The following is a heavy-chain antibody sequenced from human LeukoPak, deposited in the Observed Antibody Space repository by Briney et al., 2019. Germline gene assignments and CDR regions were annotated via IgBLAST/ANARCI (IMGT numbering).Heavy chain of an antibody. Sequence: GGSLRLSCAASGFTFSNAWMSWVRQAPGTGLEWVGRIKSKTDGGTTDYAAPVKGRFAISRDDSKNTLYLQMNSLKTEDTGVYYCTTGLYYDFWSGYLVWGQGTLVTVSS. CDR3: TTGLYYDFWSGYLV. D-gene: IGHD3-3*01. CDR2: IKSKTDGGTT. CDR1: GFTFSNAW. V-gene: IGHV3-15*01. J-gene: IGHJ4*02.